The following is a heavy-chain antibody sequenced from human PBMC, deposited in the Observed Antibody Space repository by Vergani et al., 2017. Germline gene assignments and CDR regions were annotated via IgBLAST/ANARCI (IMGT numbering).Heavy chain of an antibody. V-gene: IGHV4-34*01. Sequence: QVQLQQWGAGLLKPSETLSLTSAVYGGSFSGYYWSWIRQPPGKGLEWIGEINHSGSTNYNPSLKSRVTISVDTSKTQFSLKLSSVTAADTAVSYCARAGSGLGYFDWLLHFDDWGQGTLVTVSS. CDR3: ARAGSGLGYFDWLLHFDD. CDR2: INHSGST. D-gene: IGHD3-9*01. CDR1: GGSFSGYY. J-gene: IGHJ4*02.